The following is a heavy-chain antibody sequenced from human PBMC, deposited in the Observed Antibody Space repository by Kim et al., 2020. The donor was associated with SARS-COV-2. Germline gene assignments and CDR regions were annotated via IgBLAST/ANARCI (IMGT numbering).Heavy chain of an antibody. D-gene: IGHD2-8*02. Sequence: SETLSLTCTVSGGSIGTSSYYWGWVRQPPGRGLEWIGSIYYSGNTFYNPALKSRATISVDTSKNQFSLSLRSVTATDAAVYYCASLYRLVTITDYFYGT. J-gene: IGHJ6*01. CDR1: GGSIGTSSYY. CDR2: IYYSGNT. V-gene: IGHV4-39*01. CDR3: ASLYRLVTITDYFYGT.